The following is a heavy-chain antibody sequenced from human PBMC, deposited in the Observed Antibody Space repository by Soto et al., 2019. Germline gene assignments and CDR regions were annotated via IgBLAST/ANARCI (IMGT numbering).Heavy chain of an antibody. D-gene: IGHD3-10*01. CDR1: GDSVTSHY. CDR3: AARSMVRGVIIYY. V-gene: IGHV4-59*02. Sequence: SETLSLTCSFSGDSVTSHYLTWIRQSPGKGLEWIGYMHYTGFSHYNPSLKSRLTISVDTSKNQFTLQLSSVTAADTAVYYCAARSMVRGVIIYYWGQGTLVTVSS. CDR2: MHYTGFS. J-gene: IGHJ4*02.